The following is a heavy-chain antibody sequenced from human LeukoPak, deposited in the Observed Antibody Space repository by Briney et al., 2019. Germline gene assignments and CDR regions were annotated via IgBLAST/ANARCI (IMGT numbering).Heavy chain of an antibody. V-gene: IGHV4-31*03. D-gene: IGHD3-16*01. CDR1: GGSISSGGYY. J-gene: IGHJ4*02. CDR2: IYYSGST. CDR3: ASLGVPSGADY. Sequence: SETLSLTCTVSGGSISSGGYYWSWIRQHPGKGLEWIGYIYYSGSTYYNPSLKSRVTISVDTSKSQFSLKLSSVTAADTAVYYCASLGVPSGADYWGQGTLVTVSS.